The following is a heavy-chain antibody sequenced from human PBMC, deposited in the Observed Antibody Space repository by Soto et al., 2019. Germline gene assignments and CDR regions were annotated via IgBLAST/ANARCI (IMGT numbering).Heavy chain of an antibody. CDR3: ARDRRLAVAGGINWFDP. CDR1: GGSISSYY. V-gene: IGHV4-4*07. D-gene: IGHD6-19*01. J-gene: IGHJ5*02. Sequence: PXGTLSLTCTVSGGSISSYYWSWIRQPAGKGLEWIGRIYTSGSTNYNPSLKSRVTMSVDTSKNQFSLKLSSVTAADTAVYYCARDRRLAVAGGINWFDPWGQGTLVTVSS. CDR2: IYTSGST.